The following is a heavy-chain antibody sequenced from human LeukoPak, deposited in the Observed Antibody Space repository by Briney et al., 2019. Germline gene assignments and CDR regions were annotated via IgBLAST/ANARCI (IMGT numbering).Heavy chain of an antibody. CDR1: GFTFDDYA. CDR3: ARGFLEWLFITPFDY. V-gene: IGHV3-9*01. CDR2: ISWNSGSI. Sequence: GRSLRLSCAASGFTFDDYAMHWVRQAPGKGLEWVSGISWNSGSIGYADSVKGRFTISRDNAKNSLYLQMNSLRAEDTALYYCARGFLEWLFITPFDYWGQGTLVTVSS. D-gene: IGHD3-3*01. J-gene: IGHJ4*02.